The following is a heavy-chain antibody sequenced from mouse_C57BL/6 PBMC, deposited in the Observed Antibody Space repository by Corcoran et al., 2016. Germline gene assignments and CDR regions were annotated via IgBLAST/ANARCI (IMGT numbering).Heavy chain of an antibody. CDR2: IYPGSGNT. CDR1: GYTFTDYY. CDR3: ATYYSNSDYAMDY. D-gene: IGHD2-5*01. V-gene: IGHV1-76*01. Sequence: QVQLKQSGAELVRPGASVKLSCKASGYTFTDYYINWVKQRPGQGLEWIARIYPGSGNTYYNEKFKGKATLTAEKSSSTAYMQLSSLTSEDSAVYFCATYYSNSDYAMDYWGQGTSVTVSS. J-gene: IGHJ4*01.